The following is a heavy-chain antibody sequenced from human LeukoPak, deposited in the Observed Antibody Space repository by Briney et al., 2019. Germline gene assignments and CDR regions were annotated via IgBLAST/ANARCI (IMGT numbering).Heavy chain of an antibody. D-gene: IGHD2-15*01. Sequence: SVKVSSKASGGTFSSYAISWVRQAPGQGLEWMGRIIPILGIANYAQKFQGRVTITADKSTSTAYMELSSLRSEDTAVYYCARDSEDCSGGSCYSDWFDPWGQGTLVTVSS. CDR2: IIPILGIA. V-gene: IGHV1-69*04. CDR1: GGTFSSYA. CDR3: ARDSEDCSGGSCYSDWFDP. J-gene: IGHJ5*02.